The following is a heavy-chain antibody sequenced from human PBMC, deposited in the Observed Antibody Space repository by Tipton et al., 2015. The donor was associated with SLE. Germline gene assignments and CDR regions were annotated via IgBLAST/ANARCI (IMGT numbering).Heavy chain of an antibody. J-gene: IGHJ3*02. Sequence: QLVQSGPEVKKAGASMKVSCKASGYTFSNYGISWVRQAPGQGLEWMGWISTYNGNTNSAQKLQGRVTMTTDTSTSTAHMELRSLRSDDTAVYYCARGRMTRYGFDIWGQGTMVTVSS. CDR3: ARGRMTRYGFDI. CDR1: GYTFSNYG. V-gene: IGHV1-18*01. D-gene: IGHD2-21*02. CDR2: ISTYNGNT.